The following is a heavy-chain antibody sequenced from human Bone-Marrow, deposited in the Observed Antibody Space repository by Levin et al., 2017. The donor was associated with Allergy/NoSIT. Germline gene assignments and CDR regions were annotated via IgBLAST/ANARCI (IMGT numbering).Heavy chain of an antibody. CDR1: GGSISGYY. CDR3: ARAIPSGGNSYYYYYMDV. Sequence: PSETLSLTCTVSGGSISGYYWSWIRQPPEKGLEWIGYIYYSGSTKYNASLKSRVTISVDTSKKQFSLKLTSVTAADTAGYYCARAIPSGGNSYYYYYMDVWGKGTTVTVSS. D-gene: IGHD4-23*01. J-gene: IGHJ6*03. CDR2: IYYSGST. V-gene: IGHV4-59*01.